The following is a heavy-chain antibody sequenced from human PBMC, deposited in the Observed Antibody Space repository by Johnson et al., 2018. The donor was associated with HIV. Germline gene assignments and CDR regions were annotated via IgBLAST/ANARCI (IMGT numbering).Heavy chain of an antibody. V-gene: IGHV3-66*01. D-gene: IGHD6-13*01. CDR2: ISSGGST. Sequence: VHPVESGGGLVAPGPSLRLSRGAPGFSVRNTSMNCVRQAPGQGLEWASVISSGGSTYYADSVRGRFTIPRDNSKNALYLQMSSLRVEDTAMYYCARDGESQQLPLGDAFDVWGQGTMVTVSS. CDR1: GFSVRNTS. J-gene: IGHJ3*01. CDR3: ARDGESQQLPLGDAFDV.